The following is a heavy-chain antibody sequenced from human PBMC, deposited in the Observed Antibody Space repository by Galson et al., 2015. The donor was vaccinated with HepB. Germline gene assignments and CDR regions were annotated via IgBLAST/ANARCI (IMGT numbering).Heavy chain of an antibody. CDR2: IKSHAEDGTT. D-gene: IGHD3-3*01. V-gene: IGHV3-15*01. Sequence: SLRLSCAGSGFTFSNAWMNWVRQAPGKGLEWVGRIKSHAEDGTTIYAAPVKGRFTISRDDSKHTLYLQNNSLTTKDTAEYHCAAAFWCGYDYGMVATGDWGHGALVTASS. CDR1: GFTFSNAW. J-gene: IGHJ4*01. CDR3: AAAFWCGYDYGMVATGD.